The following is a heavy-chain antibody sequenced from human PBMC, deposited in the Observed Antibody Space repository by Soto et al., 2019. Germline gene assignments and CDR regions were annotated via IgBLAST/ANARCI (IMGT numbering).Heavy chain of an antibody. J-gene: IGHJ4*02. CDR3: ARDDYGIYPY. Sequence: SETLSLTCTVSGGSISSSSYYWGWIRQPPGKGLEWIGSIYYSGSTYYNPSLKSRVTMTRDTSISTVYMDLSGLRSDDTALYYCARDDYGIYPYWGQGTLVTVSS. D-gene: IGHD1-26*01. V-gene: IGHV4-39*02. CDR2: IYYSGST. CDR1: GGSISSSSYY.